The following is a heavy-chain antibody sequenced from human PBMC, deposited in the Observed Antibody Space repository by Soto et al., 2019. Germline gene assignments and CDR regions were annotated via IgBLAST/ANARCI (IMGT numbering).Heavy chain of an antibody. Sequence: SVKVSCKASGGTFSSYAISWVRQAPGQGLEWMGGIIPIFGTANYAQKFQGRVTITADESTSTAYMELSSLRSEDTAVYYCARDYGGYDFWSGPPNWFDPWGQGTLVTVSS. J-gene: IGHJ5*02. CDR2: IIPIFGTA. V-gene: IGHV1-69*13. D-gene: IGHD3-3*01. CDR3: ARDYGGYDFWSGPPNWFDP. CDR1: GGTFSSYA.